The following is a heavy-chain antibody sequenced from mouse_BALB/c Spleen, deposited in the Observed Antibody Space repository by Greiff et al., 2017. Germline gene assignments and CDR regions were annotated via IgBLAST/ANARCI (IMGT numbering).Heavy chain of an antibody. Sequence: VQLQQSGAELVRPGVSVKISCKGSGYTFTDYAMHWVKQSHAKSLEWIGVISTYYGDASYNQKFKGKATMTVDKSSSTAYMELARLTSEDSAIYYCARGNYGPTGFAYWGQGTLVTVSA. J-gene: IGHJ3*01. CDR1: GYTFTDYA. D-gene: IGHD1-1*02. V-gene: IGHV1S137*01. CDR3: ARGNYGPTGFAY. CDR2: ISTYYGDA.